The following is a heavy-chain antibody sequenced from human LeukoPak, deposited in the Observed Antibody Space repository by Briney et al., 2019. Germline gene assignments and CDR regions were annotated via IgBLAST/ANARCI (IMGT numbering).Heavy chain of an antibody. Sequence: ASVKISCKASGYTFTNFDINWVRQAPGQGLEWMGWMNPVSGNAGSAQKFQGRVTLTRDTSMSTAYMEVTSLRSDDTAFYYCARAPMGRGALYWGQGTLVTVNS. CDR1: GYTFTNFD. D-gene: IGHD3-10*01. V-gene: IGHV1-8*01. CDR2: MNPVSGNA. CDR3: ARAPMGRGALY. J-gene: IGHJ4*02.